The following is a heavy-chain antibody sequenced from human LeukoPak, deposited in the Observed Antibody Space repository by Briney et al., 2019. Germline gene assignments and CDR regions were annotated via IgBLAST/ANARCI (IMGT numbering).Heavy chain of an antibody. Sequence: GGSLRLSCAASGFTFSSYEMNWVRQAPGKGLEWVSYISSSGSTIYYADSVKARFTISRDNAKNSLYLQMNSLRAEDTAVYYCARAGSDIVVVVAAKEGMDVWGQGTTVTVSS. CDR2: ISSSGSTI. D-gene: IGHD2-15*01. CDR1: GFTFSSYE. CDR3: ARAGSDIVVVVAAKEGMDV. V-gene: IGHV3-48*03. J-gene: IGHJ6*02.